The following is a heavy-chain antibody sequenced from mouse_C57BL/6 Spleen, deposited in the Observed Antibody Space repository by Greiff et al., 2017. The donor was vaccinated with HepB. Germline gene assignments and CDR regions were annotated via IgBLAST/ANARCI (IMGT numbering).Heavy chain of an antibody. V-gene: IGHV14-2*01. Sequence: VQLQQSGAELVKPGASVKLSCTASGFNIKDYYMHWVKQRPEQGLEWVGRIGPEDGETNYAPKFQGQATITTDTSSNTAYLQLSSLTSEDTAVYYCARDGYYGRDYAMDYWGQGTSVTVSS. CDR1: GFNIKDYY. J-gene: IGHJ4*01. CDR3: ARDGYYGRDYAMDY. CDR2: IGPEDGET. D-gene: IGHD2-3*01.